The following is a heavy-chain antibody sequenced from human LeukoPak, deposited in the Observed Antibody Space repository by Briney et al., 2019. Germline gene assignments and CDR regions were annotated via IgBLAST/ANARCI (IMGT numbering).Heavy chain of an antibody. D-gene: IGHD3-22*01. CDR1: GFTFSSYA. J-gene: IGHJ4*02. Sequence: GGSLRLSCVASGFTFSSYAMSWARQSPREGLEWVSAISGSGGRTYYADSGKGRFTISRDNSKNTLYLQMNSLRAEDTAVYYCAKDWRKYYDSSGYYTLWGQGTLVTVSS. V-gene: IGHV3-23*01. CDR2: ISGSGGRT. CDR3: AKDWRKYYDSSGYYTL.